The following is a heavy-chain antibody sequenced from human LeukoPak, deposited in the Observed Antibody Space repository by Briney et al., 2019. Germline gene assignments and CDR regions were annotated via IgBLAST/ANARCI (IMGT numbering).Heavy chain of an antibody. D-gene: IGHD4-23*01. V-gene: IGHV4-30-4*07. CDR1: GGSISSGGYS. CDR2: IYNSGST. J-gene: IGHJ4*02. CDR3: AREDMTTVVTGTFDY. Sequence: SETLSLTCAVSGGSISSGGYSWNWIRQPPGKGLEWIGYIYNSGSTSYNPSLKSRVTISVDTSKNQFSLKLSSVTAADTAVYYCAREDMTTVVTGTFDYWGQGTLVTVSS.